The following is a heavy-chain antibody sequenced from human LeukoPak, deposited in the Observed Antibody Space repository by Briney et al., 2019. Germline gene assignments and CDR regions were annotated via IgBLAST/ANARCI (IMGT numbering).Heavy chain of an antibody. CDR2: ISGSGGST. V-gene: IGHV3-23*01. J-gene: IGHJ4*02. D-gene: IGHD3-10*01. CDR1: GFTFSSYA. CDR3: AKVSWGSITMVRGVISYPIDY. Sequence: GGSLRLSCAASGFTFSSYAMSWVRQAPGKGLEWVSAISGSGGSTYYADSVKGRFTISRDNSKNTLYLQMNSLRAEDTAVYYCAKVSWGSITMVRGVISYPIDYWGQGTLVTVSS.